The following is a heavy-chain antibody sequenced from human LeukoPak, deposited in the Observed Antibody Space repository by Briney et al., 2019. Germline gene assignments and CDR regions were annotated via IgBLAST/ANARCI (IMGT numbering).Heavy chain of an antibody. D-gene: IGHD2-21*02. CDR3: ARRLNCDGDCPDVNAFDI. CDR1: GYSFTSYW. Sequence: GESLKISCKGSGYSFTSYWIGWVRQMPGKGLEWMGIIYPGDSDTRYSPSFQGQVTISADKSISTAYLQWSSLKASDTAMYYCARRLNCDGDCPDVNAFDIWGQGTMVTVSS. V-gene: IGHV5-51*01. CDR2: IYPGDSDT. J-gene: IGHJ3*02.